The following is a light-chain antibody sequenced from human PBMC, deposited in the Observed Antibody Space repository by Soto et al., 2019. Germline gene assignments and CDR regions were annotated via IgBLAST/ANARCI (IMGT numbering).Light chain of an antibody. CDR3: QHRSNWLYT. Sequence: EIVLTQSPATLSLSPGERATLSSRASQSVSSYLAWYQQKPGQAPRLLIYDVSNRATGIPARFSGSGSGTDFTLTISSLEPEDFAVYYCQHRSNWLYTFGQGTKLEIK. CDR2: DVS. CDR1: QSVSSY. V-gene: IGKV3-11*01. J-gene: IGKJ2*01.